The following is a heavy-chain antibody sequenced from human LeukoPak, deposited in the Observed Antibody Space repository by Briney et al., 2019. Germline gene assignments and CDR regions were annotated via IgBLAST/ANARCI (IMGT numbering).Heavy chain of an antibody. CDR2: IYTSGST. CDR3: AGSRGNVPLFDY. D-gene: IGHD1-1*01. J-gene: IGHJ4*02. Sequence: SETLSLTCTVSVGSIRSGSYYLSWIRRPAGNGLEWIGRIYTSGSTNYNPSLKSRVTISVDTSKNQFSLKLSSVTAADTAVYYCAGSRGNVPLFDYWGQGPLVTVSS. CDR1: VGSIRSGSYY. V-gene: IGHV4-61*02.